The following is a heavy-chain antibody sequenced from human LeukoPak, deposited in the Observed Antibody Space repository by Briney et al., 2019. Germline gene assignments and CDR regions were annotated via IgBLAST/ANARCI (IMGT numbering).Heavy chain of an antibody. Sequence: GGSLRLSCAASGFTFSTYGMHWVRQAPGKGLEWVAVISSDGNKKYYADSVKGRFTISRDNSRNTLYLQMNSLRAEDTAVYYCAKNYYDSSAYSPYYYGMDVWGQGTTVTVSS. J-gene: IGHJ6*02. V-gene: IGHV3-30*18. D-gene: IGHD3-22*01. CDR2: ISSDGNKK. CDR3: AKNYYDSSAYSPYYYGMDV. CDR1: GFTFSTYG.